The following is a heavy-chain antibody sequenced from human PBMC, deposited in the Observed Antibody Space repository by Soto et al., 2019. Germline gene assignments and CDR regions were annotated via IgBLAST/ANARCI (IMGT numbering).Heavy chain of an antibody. Sequence: PGGSLRLSCAASGFTFSSYAMKWVRQAPGKGLEWVSLIGESGTPTYYADSVKGRFTISRDNSGNTLFLEMYSLRAEDTAVYYCARYIPGVRYYGMDVWGHGPTVTVSS. D-gene: IGHD2-2*01. CDR2: IGESGTPT. CDR1: GFTFSSYA. J-gene: IGHJ6*02. V-gene: IGHV3-23*01. CDR3: ARYIPGVRYYGMDV.